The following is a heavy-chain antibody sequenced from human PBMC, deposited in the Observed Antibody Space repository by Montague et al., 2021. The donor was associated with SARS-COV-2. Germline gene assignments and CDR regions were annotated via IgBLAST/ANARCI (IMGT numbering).Heavy chain of an antibody. CDR1: GDSISTYH. CDR3: ARFPTSYYYDSKAAPATPDAFDI. Sequence: SETLSLTCSVSGDSISTYHWSWIRQPAGKGLEWIGRIYNSGLSNSNPSLKSRVTISVDTSKNQFSLKLSSVTAADTAVYYCARFPTSYYYDSKAAPATPDAFDIWGQGTMVTVSS. D-gene: IGHD3-22*01. J-gene: IGHJ3*02. CDR2: IYNSGLS. V-gene: IGHV4-4*07.